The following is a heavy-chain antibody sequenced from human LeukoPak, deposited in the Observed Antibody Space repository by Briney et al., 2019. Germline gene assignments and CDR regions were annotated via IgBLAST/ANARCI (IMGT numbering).Heavy chain of an antibody. CDR1: GGSFSGYY. Sequence: PSETLSLTCAVYGGSFSGYYWSWIRQPPGKGLEWIGEINHSGSTNYNPSLKSRVTISVDTSKNQFSLKLSSVTAADTAVYYCARGSDYAGIDYWGQGTLVTVSS. D-gene: IGHD4-17*01. J-gene: IGHJ4*02. CDR3: ARGSDYAGIDY. CDR2: INHSGST. V-gene: IGHV4-34*01.